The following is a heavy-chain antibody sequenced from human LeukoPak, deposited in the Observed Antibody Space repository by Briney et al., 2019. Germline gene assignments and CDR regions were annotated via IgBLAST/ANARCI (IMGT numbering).Heavy chain of an antibody. V-gene: IGHV1-2*06. J-gene: IGHJ6*03. CDR3: ARGDILTGYYSVYYYYMDV. Sequence: ASVKVSCKASGYTFTGYYMHWVRQAPGQGLEWMGRINPNSGGTNYAQKFQGSVTMTRDTSISTAYMELSRLRSDDTAVYYCARGDILTGYYSVYYYYMDVWGKGTTVTVSS. D-gene: IGHD3-9*01. CDR1: GYTFTGYY. CDR2: INPNSGGT.